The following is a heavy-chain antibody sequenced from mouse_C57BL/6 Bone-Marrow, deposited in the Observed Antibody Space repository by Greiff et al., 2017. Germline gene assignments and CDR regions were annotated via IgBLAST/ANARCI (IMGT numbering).Heavy chain of an antibody. Sequence: VQLQQPGAELVKPGASVKMSCKASGYTFTSYWITWVKQRPGQGLEWIGDIYPGSGSTNYNEKFKSKATLTVDTSSSTAYMHLSSLTSEDSAVYYCARNPAYYSNFGGLVYYAMDYWGQGTSVTVSS. CDR1: GYTFTSYW. J-gene: IGHJ4*01. CDR3: ARNPAYYSNFGGLVYYAMDY. V-gene: IGHV1-55*01. D-gene: IGHD2-5*01. CDR2: IYPGSGST.